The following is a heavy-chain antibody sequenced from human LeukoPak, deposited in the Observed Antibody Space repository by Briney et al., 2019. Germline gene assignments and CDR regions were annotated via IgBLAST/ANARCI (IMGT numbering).Heavy chain of an antibody. J-gene: IGHJ3*02. CDR3: ARDYGDRAGDAFDI. V-gene: IGHV3-53*01. CDR1: GFDISYNY. CDR2: IHTGGTT. Sequence: GGSLRLFCVASGFDISYNYVGWVRQAPGKGLEWVSVIHTGGTTHYTDSVKGRFTISRDNSKNTLYLQMNSLRAEDTAVYYCARDYGDRAGDAFDIWGQGTMVTVSS. D-gene: IGHD4-17*01.